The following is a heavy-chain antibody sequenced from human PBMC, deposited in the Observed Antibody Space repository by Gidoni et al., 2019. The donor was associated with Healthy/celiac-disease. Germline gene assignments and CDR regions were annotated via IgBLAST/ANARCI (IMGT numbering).Heavy chain of an antibody. Sequence: EVQLLESGGGLVQPGGSLILSCAASGLTLSSYAMSWVRQAPGRGGEWVSAISGSGGSTYYADSVKGRFTISRDNSKNTLYLQMNSLRAEDTAVYYCAKVKGRATQDAFDIWGQGTMVTVSS. CDR2: ISGSGGST. V-gene: IGHV3-23*01. CDR1: GLTLSSYA. CDR3: AKVKGRATQDAFDI. D-gene: IGHD3-10*01. J-gene: IGHJ3*02.